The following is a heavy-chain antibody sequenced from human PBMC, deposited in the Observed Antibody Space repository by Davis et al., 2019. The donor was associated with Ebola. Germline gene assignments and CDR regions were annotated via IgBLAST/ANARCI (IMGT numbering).Heavy chain of an antibody. V-gene: IGHV3-23*01. Sequence: GESLKISCAASGFTFSSYAMSWVRQAPGKGLEWVSAISGSGGSTYYADSVKGRFTISRDNSKNTLYLQMNSLRAEDTAVYYCAKDLLNIVVVVAATTWGQGTLVTVSS. CDR2: ISGSGGST. CDR1: GFTFSSYA. D-gene: IGHD2-15*01. CDR3: AKDLLNIVVVVAATT. J-gene: IGHJ5*02.